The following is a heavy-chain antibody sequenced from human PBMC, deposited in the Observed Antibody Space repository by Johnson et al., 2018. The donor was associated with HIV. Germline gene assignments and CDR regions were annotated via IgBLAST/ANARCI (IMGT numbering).Heavy chain of an antibody. V-gene: IGHV3-30-3*01. D-gene: IGHD3-9*01. J-gene: IGHJ3*02. CDR3: AKDLRVFDWFNAYDAFDI. Sequence: QVQLVESGGGVVQPGRSLRLSCAASGFTFSNYAMHWVRQAPGKGLEWVAVISYDGNNKYYADSVKGRFTISRDNSKNTLYLQMNSLRADDTAVYYCAKDLRVFDWFNAYDAFDIWGQGTMVTVSS. CDR2: ISYDGNNK. CDR1: GFTFSNYA.